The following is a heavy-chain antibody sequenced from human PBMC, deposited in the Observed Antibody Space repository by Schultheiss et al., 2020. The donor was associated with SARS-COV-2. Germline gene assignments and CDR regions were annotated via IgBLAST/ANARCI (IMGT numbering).Heavy chain of an antibody. J-gene: IGHJ6*02. V-gene: IGHV3-30*19. CDR3: ARATHGDSSGYYRGGDYYYGMDV. CDR2: ISYDGSNK. CDR1: GFNFSSYG. D-gene: IGHD3-22*01. Sequence: GESLKISCAASGFNFSSYGMNWVRQAPGKGLEWVAVISYDGSNKYYADSVKGRFTISRDNSKNTLYLQMNSLRAEDTAVYYCARATHGDSSGYYRGGDYYYGMDVWGQGTTVTVSS.